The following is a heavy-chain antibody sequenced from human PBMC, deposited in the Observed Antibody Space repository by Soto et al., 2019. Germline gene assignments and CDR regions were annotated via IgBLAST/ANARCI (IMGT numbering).Heavy chain of an antibody. J-gene: IGHJ6*02. Sequence: QVQLVQSGPEVKKPGSSVNVSGKASGLTFASSAIQWVRQARGQRLEWIGWIVVGNGNTNYAQKFQKRVTITRDMSTSTAYMELSSLRSEDTAVYYCATAVSKFDTSGSLPYGVDVWGRGTTVTVSS. CDR1: GLTFASSA. CDR2: IVVGNGNT. D-gene: IGHD5-12*01. CDR3: ATAVSKFDTSGSLPYGVDV. V-gene: IGHV1-58*02.